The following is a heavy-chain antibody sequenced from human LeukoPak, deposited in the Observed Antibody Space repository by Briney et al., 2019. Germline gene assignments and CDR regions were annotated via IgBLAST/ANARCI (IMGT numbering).Heavy chain of an antibody. D-gene: IGHD3-3*01. J-gene: IGHJ6*02. CDR3: ARGDFRNYYGMDV. CDR1: GFTFSDYY. CDR2: ISNSGSSI. V-gene: IGHV3-11*01. Sequence: GGSLTLSWAASGFTFSDYYMSWIRQAPGKGLEWVSYISNSGSSIYYADSVKGRFTISRDSAKNSLYLQMNSLRAEDTAVYYCARGDFRNYYGMDVWGQGTTVTVSS.